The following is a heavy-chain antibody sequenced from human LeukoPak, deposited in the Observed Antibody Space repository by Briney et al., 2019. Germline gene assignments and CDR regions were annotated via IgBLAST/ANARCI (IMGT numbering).Heavy chain of an antibody. J-gene: IGHJ5*02. D-gene: IGHD6-6*01. Sequence: ASVKVSCKASGYTFTGYYMHWVRQAPGQGLEWMGWINPNSGGTNYAQKFQGRVTMTRDTSISTAYMELSRLRSDDTAVYYCARAWTRTEIAARRGWFDPWGQGTLVTVSS. V-gene: IGHV1-2*02. CDR3: ARAWTRTEIAARRGWFDP. CDR1: GYTFTGYY. CDR2: INPNSGGT.